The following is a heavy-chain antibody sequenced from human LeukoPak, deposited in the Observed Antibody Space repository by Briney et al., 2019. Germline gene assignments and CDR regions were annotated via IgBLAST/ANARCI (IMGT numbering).Heavy chain of an antibody. D-gene: IGHD3/OR15-3a*01. CDR3: ANEMQGTGEDY. Sequence: GGFLRLSCAASGFTFSSYSMNWVRQAPGKGLEWVSSISSSSSYIYYADSVKGRFTIPRDNAKNSLYLHMNSLRAEDTAVYYCANEMQGTGEDYWGQGTLVTVSS. CDR1: GFTFSSYS. CDR2: ISSSSSYI. J-gene: IGHJ4*02. V-gene: IGHV3-21*01.